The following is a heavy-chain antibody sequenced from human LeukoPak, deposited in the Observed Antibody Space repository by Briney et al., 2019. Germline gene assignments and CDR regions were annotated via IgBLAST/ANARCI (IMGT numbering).Heavy chain of an antibody. J-gene: IGHJ4*02. D-gene: IGHD3-16*01. V-gene: IGHV3-11*04. Sequence: GGSLRLSCAASGFNFNEYYMSWLRQAPGKGLEWVAYISSSGNTRYYADSVKGRFTISRDNAKNSLYLQMHSLRAEDTAVYYCAWGGMAAFDSWGQGTLVTVSS. CDR3: AWGGMAAFDS. CDR2: ISSSGNTR. CDR1: GFNFNEYY.